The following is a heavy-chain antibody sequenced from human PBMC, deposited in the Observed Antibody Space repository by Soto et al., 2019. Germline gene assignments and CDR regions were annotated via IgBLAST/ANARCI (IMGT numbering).Heavy chain of an antibody. CDR1: GFIFSDYS. D-gene: IGHD3-22*01. J-gene: IGHJ6*02. CDR2: ITTTSSTM. Sequence: GGSLRLSCTPSGFIFSDYSMNWVRQAPGKGLEWVSYITTTSSTMYYADSVKGRFTISRDNAKNSLYLQMNSLRDEDTAVYYCARDSSGRQYYGMDVWGQGXTVTVSS. V-gene: IGHV3-48*02. CDR3: ARDSSGRQYYGMDV.